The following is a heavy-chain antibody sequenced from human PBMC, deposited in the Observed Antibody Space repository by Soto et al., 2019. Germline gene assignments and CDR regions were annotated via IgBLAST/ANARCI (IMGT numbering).Heavy chain of an antibody. D-gene: IGHD2-2*01. V-gene: IGHV3-21*01. CDR2: ISSSSSYI. J-gene: IGHJ5*02. CDR3: ARALTGYCSSTSCYGGNWFDP. Sequence: PGGSLRLSCAASGFTFSSYSMNWVRQAPGKGLEWVSSISSSSSYIYYADSVKGRFTISRDNAKNSLYLQMNSLRAKDTAVYYCARALTGYCSSTSCYGGNWFDPWGQGTLVTVSS. CDR1: GFTFSSYS.